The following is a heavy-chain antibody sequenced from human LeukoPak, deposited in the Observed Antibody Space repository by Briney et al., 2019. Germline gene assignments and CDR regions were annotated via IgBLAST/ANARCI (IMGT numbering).Heavy chain of an antibody. J-gene: IGHJ5*02. CDR1: GYTFTSYG. CDR3: ARVPRFGEPQIWFDP. V-gene: IGHV1-18*04. D-gene: IGHD3-10*01. Sequence: ASVKVSCKASGYTFTSYGISWVRQAPGQGLEWMAWISAYNGNTNYAQKLQGRVTMTTDTSTSTAYMELRSLRSDDTAVYYCARVPRFGEPQIWFDPWGQGTLVTVSS. CDR2: ISAYNGNT.